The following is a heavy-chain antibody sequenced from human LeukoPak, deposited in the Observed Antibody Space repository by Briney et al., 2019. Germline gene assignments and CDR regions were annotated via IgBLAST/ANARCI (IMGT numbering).Heavy chain of an antibody. J-gene: IGHJ4*02. CDR2: IYYSGST. V-gene: IGHV4-39*02. Sequence: PSETLSLTCTVSGGSISSSSYYWGWLRQPPGKGLEWIGSIYYSGSTYYNPSLKSRVTISVDTSKNQFSLKLSSVTAADTAVYYCAREFVIGIAARRGYFDYWGQGTLVTVSS. D-gene: IGHD6-6*01. CDR1: GGSISSSSYY. CDR3: AREFVIGIAARRGYFDY.